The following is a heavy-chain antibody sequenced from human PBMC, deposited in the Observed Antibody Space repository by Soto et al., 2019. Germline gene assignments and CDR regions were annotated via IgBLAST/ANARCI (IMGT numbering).Heavy chain of an antibody. V-gene: IGHV4-30-2*01. CDR3: ARVVVAAKGGWFDP. D-gene: IGHD2-15*01. CDR2: MYNSGST. CDR1: GGSISSGDYC. J-gene: IGHJ5*02. Sequence: QLQLQESGSGLVKPSQTLSLTCAVSGGSISSGDYCWSWIRQAPGTGLEWIGYMYNSGSTYYNPSLKSRVTISVDRSKNQFSLKLSSVTAADTAVYYCARVVVAAKGGWFDPWGQGTLVTVSS.